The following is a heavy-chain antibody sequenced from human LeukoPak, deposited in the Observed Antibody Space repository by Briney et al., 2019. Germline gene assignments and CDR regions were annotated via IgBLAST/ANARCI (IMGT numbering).Heavy chain of an antibody. Sequence: PGGSLRLSCAASGSTFSSYAMHWVRQAPGKGLEWVAVISYDGSNKYYADSVKGRFTISRDNSKNTLYPQMNSLRAEDTAVYYCARDWEAAGYFDYWGQGTLVTVSS. CDR1: GSTFSSYA. CDR2: ISYDGSNK. J-gene: IGHJ4*02. D-gene: IGHD6-25*01. CDR3: ARDWEAAGYFDY. V-gene: IGHV3-30*04.